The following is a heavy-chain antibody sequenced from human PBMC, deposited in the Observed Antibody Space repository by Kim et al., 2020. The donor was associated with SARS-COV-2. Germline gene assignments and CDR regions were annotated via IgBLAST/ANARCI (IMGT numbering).Heavy chain of an antibody. D-gene: IGHD3-10*01. J-gene: IGHJ6*02. CDR2: IYSGGST. CDR1: GFTVSSNY. Sequence: GGSLRLSCAASGFTVSSNYMSWVRQAPGKGLEWVSVIYSGGSTYYADSVKGRFTISRDNSKNTLYLQMNSLRAEDTAVYYCARDLAGELLPSYYYGMDVWGQGTTVTVSS. CDR3: ARDLAGELLPSYYYGMDV. V-gene: IGHV3-66*01.